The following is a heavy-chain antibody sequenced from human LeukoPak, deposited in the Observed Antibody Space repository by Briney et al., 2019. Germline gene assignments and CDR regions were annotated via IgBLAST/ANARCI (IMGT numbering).Heavy chain of an antibody. Sequence: PGGSLRLSCAAYGFTFSSYGMHWVRQAPGKGLEWVAFIRYDGSNKYYADSVKGRFTISRDNSKNTLYLQMNSLRAEDTAVYYCAKLRLKIGAARDTMTDYWGQGTLVTVSS. J-gene: IGHJ4*02. CDR2: IRYDGSNK. CDR1: GFTFSSYG. CDR3: AKLRLKIGAARDTMTDY. D-gene: IGHD6-6*01. V-gene: IGHV3-30*02.